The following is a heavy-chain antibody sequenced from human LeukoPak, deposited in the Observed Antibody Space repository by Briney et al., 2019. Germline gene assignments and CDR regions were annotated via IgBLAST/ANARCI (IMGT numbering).Heavy chain of an antibody. CDR1: GYTFTSYG. V-gene: IGHV1-18*01. J-gene: IGHJ5*02. D-gene: IGHD6-13*01. Sequence: GASVKVSCKASGYTFTSYGISWVRQAPRQGLEWMGWISAYNGNTNYAQKLQGRVTMTTDTSTSTAYMELRSLRSDDTAVYYCARVGGGIAAAARRWFDPWGQGTLVTVSS. CDR2: ISAYNGNT. CDR3: ARVGGGIAAAARRWFDP.